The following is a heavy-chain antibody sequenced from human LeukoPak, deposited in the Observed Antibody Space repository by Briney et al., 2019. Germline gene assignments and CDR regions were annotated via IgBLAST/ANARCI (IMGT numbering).Heavy chain of an antibody. J-gene: IGHJ4*02. CDR2: IYSGGST. D-gene: IGHD6-13*01. CDR3: ARSGTAGTFDY. V-gene: IGHV3-66*01. CDR1: GFTVSNNY. Sequence: LPGGSLRLSCAVFGFTVSNNYMNWVRQAPGKGLEWVSVIYSGGSTYYADSVKGRFTISRDNSKNTLYLQMYSLRAEDTAVYYCARSGTAGTFDYWGQGTLVTVSS.